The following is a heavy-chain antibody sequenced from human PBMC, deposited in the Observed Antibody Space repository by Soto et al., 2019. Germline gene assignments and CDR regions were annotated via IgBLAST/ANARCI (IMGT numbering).Heavy chain of an antibody. CDR3: AKDTPPRRMGYYFDY. V-gene: IGHV3-30*18. J-gene: IGHJ4*02. CDR1: GFTFSSYG. CDR2: ISYDGSNK. D-gene: IGHD3-16*01. Sequence: GGSLRLSCAASGFTFSSYGMHWVRQAPGKGLEWVAVISYDGSNKYYADPVKGRFTISRDNSKNTLYLQMNSLRAEDTAVYYCAKDTPPRRMGYYFDYWGQGTLVTVSS.